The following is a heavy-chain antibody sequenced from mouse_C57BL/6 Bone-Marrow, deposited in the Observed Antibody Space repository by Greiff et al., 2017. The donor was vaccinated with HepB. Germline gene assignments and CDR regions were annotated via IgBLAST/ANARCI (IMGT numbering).Heavy chain of an antibody. CDR2: IDPEDGET. CDR3: ARGDYYGSSYWYFDV. V-gene: IGHV14-2*01. J-gene: IGHJ1*03. CDR1: GFNIKDYY. Sequence: EVKLMESGAELVKPGASVKLSCTASGFNIKDYYMHWVKQRTEQGLEWIGRIDPEDGETKYAPKFQGKATITADTSSNTAYLQLSSLTSEDTAVYYCARGDYYGSSYWYFDVWGTGTTVTVSS. D-gene: IGHD1-1*01.